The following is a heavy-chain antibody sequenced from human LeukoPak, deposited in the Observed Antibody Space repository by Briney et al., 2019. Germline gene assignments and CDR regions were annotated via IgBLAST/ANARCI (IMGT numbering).Heavy chain of an antibody. D-gene: IGHD3-10*01. CDR2: ISGSVRST. V-gene: IGHV3-23*01. Sequence: PGGTLRLSCAASGFTFSSYGMSWVRQAPEKGLEWVSGISGSVRSTYYADSVKGRFTISRDNSKNTLYLQMNSLRAEDTAVYYCAKDGPPEDVWFGELLATPTGHLAWGQGTLVTVSS. CDR3: AKDGPPEDVWFGELLATPTGHLA. J-gene: IGHJ4*02. CDR1: GFTFSSYG.